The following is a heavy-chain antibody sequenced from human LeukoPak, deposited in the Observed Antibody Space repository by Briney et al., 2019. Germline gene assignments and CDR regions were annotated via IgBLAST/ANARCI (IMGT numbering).Heavy chain of an antibody. CDR1: GFTFSSYA. CDR2: ISGSGGST. CDR3: VDVWGSYRSDAFDI. J-gene: IGHJ3*02. Sequence: PGGSLRLSCAASGFTFSSYAMGWVRQAPGKGLEWVSAISGSGGSTYYADSVKGRFTISRDNSKNTLYLQMNSLRAEDTAVYYCVDVWGSYRSDAFDIWGQGTMVTVSS. V-gene: IGHV3-23*01. D-gene: IGHD3-16*02.